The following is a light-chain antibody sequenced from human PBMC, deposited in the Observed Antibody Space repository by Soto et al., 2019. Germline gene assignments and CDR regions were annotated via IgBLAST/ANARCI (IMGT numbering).Light chain of an antibody. CDR3: ASKTRTTFLV. Sequence: QSALTQPASMSGSPGQSITISCTGTSSDIGAYNFVSWYQQHPGKVPKLIIYEVTYRPSGVSNRFSGSKSGTTASLTISGLQAEDEADYYCASKTRTTFLVFGGGTQLTVL. CDR1: SSDIGAYNF. J-gene: IGLJ3*02. CDR2: EVT. V-gene: IGLV2-14*01.